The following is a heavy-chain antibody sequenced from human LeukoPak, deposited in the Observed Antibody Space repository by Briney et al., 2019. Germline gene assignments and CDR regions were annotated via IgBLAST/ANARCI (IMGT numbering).Heavy chain of an antibody. V-gene: IGHV3-23*01. Sequence: PGGSLRLSCAASGFTFSSSAMSWVRQAPGKGLEWVSSIRGSGDSTYHADSVKGRFTISRDSSKNTLYLKMNSLRVEDTAVYYCARDPSSGYFYFDYWGQGTLVTVSS. D-gene: IGHD3-22*01. CDR3: ARDPSSGYFYFDY. J-gene: IGHJ4*02. CDR1: GFTFSSSA. CDR2: IRGSGDST.